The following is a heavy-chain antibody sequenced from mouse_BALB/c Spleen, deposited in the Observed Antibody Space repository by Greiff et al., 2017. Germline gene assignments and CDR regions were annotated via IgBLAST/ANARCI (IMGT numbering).Heavy chain of an antibody. CDR3: TTHDYAMDY. Sequence: EVMLVESGGGLVQPGGSMKLSCVASGFTFSNYWMNWVRQSPEKGLEWVAEIRLKSNNYATHYAESVKGRFTISRYDSKSRVYLQMNNLRAEDNGSDYCTTHDYAMDYWGQGTSVTVSA. J-gene: IGHJ4*01. V-gene: IGHV6-6*02. CDR1: GFTFSNYW. CDR2: IRLKSNNYAT.